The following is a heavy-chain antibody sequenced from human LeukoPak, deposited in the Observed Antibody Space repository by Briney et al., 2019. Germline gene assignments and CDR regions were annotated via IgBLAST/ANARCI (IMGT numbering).Heavy chain of an antibody. CDR3: ARVDRVGASRGCDY. Sequence: GASVKVSFTASGGTFSKYTISWVRQRPGQGLEWMGGITPLFGTANYAQKFQGRVTITADESASTAYMELSSLRSDDTAVYYCARVDRVGASRGCDYWGQGTLVTVCS. D-gene: IGHD1-26*01. J-gene: IGHJ4*02. CDR2: ITPLFGTA. CDR1: GGTFSKYT. V-gene: IGHV1-69*13.